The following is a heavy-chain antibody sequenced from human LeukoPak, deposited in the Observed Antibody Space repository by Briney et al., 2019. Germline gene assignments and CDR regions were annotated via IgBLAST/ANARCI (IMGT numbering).Heavy chain of an antibody. CDR3: ARVRGIAVAGTSYYYYYGMDV. CDR1: GFTFSSYW. CDR2: IKQDGSEK. Sequence: GGSLRLSCAASGFTFSSYWMSWVRQAPGKGLEWVANIKQDGSEKYYVDSVKGRFTISRDNAKNSLYLQMNSLRAEDTAVYYCARVRGIAVAGTSYYYYYGMDVWGQGTTVTVSS. J-gene: IGHJ6*02. D-gene: IGHD6-19*01. V-gene: IGHV3-7*01.